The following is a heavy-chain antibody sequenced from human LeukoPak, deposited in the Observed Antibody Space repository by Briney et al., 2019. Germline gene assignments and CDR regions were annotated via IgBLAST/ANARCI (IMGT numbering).Heavy chain of an antibody. J-gene: IGHJ4*02. Sequence: HPGGSLRLSCAASGFTFSSYGMHWVRQAPGKGLEWVAVISYDGSNKYYADSVKGRFTISRDNSKNSLYLQMNSLRAEDTALYYCAKGLTMVRGVLADWGQGTLVTVSS. CDR3: AKGLTMVRGVLAD. CDR1: GFTFSSYG. D-gene: IGHD3-10*01. V-gene: IGHV3-30*18. CDR2: ISYDGSNK.